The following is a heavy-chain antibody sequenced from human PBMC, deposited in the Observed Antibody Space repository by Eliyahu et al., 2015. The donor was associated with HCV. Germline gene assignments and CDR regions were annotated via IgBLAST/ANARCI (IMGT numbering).Heavy chain of an antibody. Sequence: GMHWVRQAPGKGLEWVAVISYDGSDKYYADSVKGRFTISRDNSKNTLYLQMNSLRAEDTAVYYCAKDVQAQVGLPHSYYYYMDVWGKGTTVTVSS. CDR1: G. J-gene: IGHJ6*03. V-gene: IGHV3-30*18. CDR2: ISYDGSDK. CDR3: AKDVQAQVGLPHSYYYYMDV. D-gene: IGHD1-26*01.